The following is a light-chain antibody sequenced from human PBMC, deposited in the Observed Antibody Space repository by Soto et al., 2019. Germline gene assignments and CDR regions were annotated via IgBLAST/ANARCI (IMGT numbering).Light chain of an antibody. CDR1: NSDVGLYDF. CDR3: ISYTSDDVRYV. Sequence: QSALTQSASVSGTPGQSITISCTGSNSDVGLYDFVSWYQHHPGRAPKLIVSEVSHRPSGISNRFSGSKSGNTASLTISGLQSEDEADYYCISYTSDDVRYVFGTGTKVTVL. J-gene: IGLJ1*01. CDR2: EVS. V-gene: IGLV2-14*01.